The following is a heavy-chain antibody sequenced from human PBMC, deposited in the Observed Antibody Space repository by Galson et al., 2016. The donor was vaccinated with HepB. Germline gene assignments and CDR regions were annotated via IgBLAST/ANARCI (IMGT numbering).Heavy chain of an antibody. Sequence: SLRLSCAASGITFSTSDLSWVRQAPNKGLEWVSVVSGRTGRTFYADSVEGRFTISRANPKSTLYLQMNRLTAEAKALYSCAKEKKTTAGEYYFDYWGQGTPVIVSS. CDR2: VSGRTGRT. CDR3: AKEKKTTAGEYYFDY. V-gene: IGHV3-23*01. D-gene: IGHD6-19*01. CDR1: GITFSTSD. J-gene: IGHJ4*02.